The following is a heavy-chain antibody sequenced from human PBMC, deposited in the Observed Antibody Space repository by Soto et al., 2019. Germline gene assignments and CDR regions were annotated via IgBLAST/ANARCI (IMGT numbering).Heavy chain of an antibody. CDR1: GFSSSNYE. D-gene: IGHD3-10*01. J-gene: IGHJ3*01. CDR3: ARDGHRGPSDAFDV. CDR2: ISTTGTSP. V-gene: IGHV3-48*03. Sequence: EVQLVESGGGLVQPGGSLRLSCTASGFSSSNYEMNWIRQAPGKGLEWVAHISTTGTSPYYADSVRGRFTVSRDTANNSISLQMNSLRAEDTALYYCARDGHRGPSDAFDVWGQGTMVTVSS.